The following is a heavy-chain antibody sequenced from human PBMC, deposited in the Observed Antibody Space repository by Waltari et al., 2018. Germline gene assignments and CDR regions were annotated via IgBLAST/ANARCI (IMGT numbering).Heavy chain of an antibody. J-gene: IGHJ4*01. Sequence: EVQLVESGGGLVNPGGSLRISCAASGFTFCDYSMTWVRQAPGKGLEWVSSISSADYSLDADSMKGRFIISRDNAKNSLYLQMNGLSGEDTAVYYCARVIVYSDSPVCDFWGQGTLVIVSS. V-gene: IGHV3-21*01. CDR1: GFTFCDYS. CDR3: ARVIVYSDSPVCDF. CDR2: ISSADYS. D-gene: IGHD2-21*01.